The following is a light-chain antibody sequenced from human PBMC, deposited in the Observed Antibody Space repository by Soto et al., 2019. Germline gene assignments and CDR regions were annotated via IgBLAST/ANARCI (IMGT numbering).Light chain of an antibody. J-gene: IGKJ5*01. CDR3: QQLNSYPIT. CDR1: QGLSSD. Sequence: DIQLTQSPSFLSASVGDRVTITCRASQGLSSDLAWYQQKPGKAPKLLIYAASTLQSGVPSRLSGSGSGTEFTLTISRLQPEDFATYYCQQLNSYPITFGQGTRLEIK. CDR2: AAS. V-gene: IGKV1-9*01.